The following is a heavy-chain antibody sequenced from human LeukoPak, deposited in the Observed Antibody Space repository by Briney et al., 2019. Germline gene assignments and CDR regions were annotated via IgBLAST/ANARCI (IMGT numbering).Heavy chain of an antibody. V-gene: IGHV3-23*01. CDR1: GFTFSSYW. J-gene: IGHJ6*02. D-gene: IGHD3-3*01. CDR3: AKEPRSYDFWSGYLLDYYYYGMDV. CDR2: ISGSGGST. Sequence: GGSLRLSCAASGFTFSSYWMHWVRQAPGKGLEWVSAISGSGGSTYYADSVKGRFTISRDNSKNTLYLQMNSLRAEDTAVYYCAKEPRSYDFWSGYLLDYYYYGMDVWGQGTTVTVSS.